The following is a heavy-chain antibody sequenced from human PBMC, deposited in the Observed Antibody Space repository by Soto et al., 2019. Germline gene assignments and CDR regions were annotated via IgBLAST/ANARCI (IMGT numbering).Heavy chain of an antibody. CDR2: IIPIFGTT. CDR3: AREGYTFGPGAVRGAFDI. J-gene: IGHJ3*02. D-gene: IGHD1-1*01. V-gene: IGHV1-69*15. Sequence: QVQLVQSETEVRKPGSSVKVSCKASGGTFGSNAISWVRQAPGQGLEWMGNIIPIFGTTKNAQNFQGRVTMTADESTNTAYMELSSLRSEETAIYYCAREGYTFGPGAVRGAFDIWGQGTMVTVSS. CDR1: GGTFGSNA.